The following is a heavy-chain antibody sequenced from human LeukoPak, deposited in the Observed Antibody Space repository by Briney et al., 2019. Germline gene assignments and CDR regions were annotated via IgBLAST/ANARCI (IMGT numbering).Heavy chain of an antibody. D-gene: IGHD6-13*01. Sequence: GGSLRLSCAASGFVFSDYGMHWVRRAPGKGLEWVAFVRYDGSNEYYPDSVKGRFTISRDNSKNTLYLQMNSLRAEDTAVYYCARVGSSWVVGLYYFDYWGQGTLVTVSS. J-gene: IGHJ4*02. V-gene: IGHV3-30*02. CDR1: GFVFSDYG. CDR3: ARVGSSWVVGLYYFDY. CDR2: VRYDGSNE.